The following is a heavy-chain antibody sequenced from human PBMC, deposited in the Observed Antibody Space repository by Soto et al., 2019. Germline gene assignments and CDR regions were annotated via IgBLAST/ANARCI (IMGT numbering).Heavy chain of an antibody. J-gene: IGHJ6*02. Sequence: SETLSLTCAVYGGSFSGYYWSWIRQPPGKGLEWIGEINHSGSTNYNPSLKSRVTISVDTSKNQFSLKLSSVTAADTAVYYCARVEYYDFWSGYSQHKTIYYVMDVWGQGXTVTVSS. CDR3: ARVEYYDFWSGYSQHKTIYYVMDV. CDR1: GGSFSGYY. D-gene: IGHD3-3*01. V-gene: IGHV4-34*01. CDR2: INHSGST.